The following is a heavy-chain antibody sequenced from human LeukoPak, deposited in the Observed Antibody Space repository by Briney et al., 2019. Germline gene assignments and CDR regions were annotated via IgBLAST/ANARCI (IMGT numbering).Heavy chain of an antibody. Sequence: SETLSLTCTVSGGSISSGSYYWSWIRQPAGKGLEWIGRIYTSGSTNYNPSLKSRVTISVDTSKNQFSLKLSSVTAADTAVYYCARYSSSWAFDIWGQGTMVTVSS. V-gene: IGHV4-61*02. CDR3: ARYSSSWAFDI. CDR2: IYTSGST. J-gene: IGHJ3*02. CDR1: GGSISSGSYY. D-gene: IGHD6-6*01.